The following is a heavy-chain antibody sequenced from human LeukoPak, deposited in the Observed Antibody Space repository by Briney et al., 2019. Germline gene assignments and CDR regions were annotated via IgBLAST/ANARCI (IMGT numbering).Heavy chain of an antibody. CDR2: IYYSGST. V-gene: IGHV4-59*12. CDR1: GGSISSYY. Sequence: PSETPSLTCTVSGGSISSYYWRWIRQPPGEGLEWIGYIYYSGSTNYNPSLKSRVTISLDTSRNQFSLKLNSVTAADTAVYYCAKSNGYGLIDIWGQGTMVTVSS. D-gene: IGHD3-22*01. CDR3: AKSNGYGLIDI. J-gene: IGHJ3*02.